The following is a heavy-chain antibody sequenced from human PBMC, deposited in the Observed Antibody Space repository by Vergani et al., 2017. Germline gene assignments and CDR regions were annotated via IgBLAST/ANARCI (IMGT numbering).Heavy chain of an antibody. J-gene: IGHJ4*02. D-gene: IGHD1-26*01. Sequence: QVQLVQSGAEVKKPGSSVKVSCKASGGTFSSYAISWVRQAPGQGLEWMGGIIPIFGTANYAQKFQGRVTITADESTSTAYMELSSLRSEDTAVYYCARGRGSIVGATTYIFDDWGQGTLVTVSS. CDR1: GGTFSSYA. V-gene: IGHV1-69*01. CDR2: IIPIFGTA. CDR3: ARGRGSIVGATTYIFDD.